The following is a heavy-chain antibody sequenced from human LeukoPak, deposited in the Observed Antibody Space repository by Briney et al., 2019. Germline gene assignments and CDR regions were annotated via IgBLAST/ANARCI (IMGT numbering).Heavy chain of an antibody. Sequence: SETLSLTCTVSVDSIVSCDNYWIWVLEHPEKGLECIGYVFYSWTTYYHPSLKSRDTMSVDTSKTQFSLKLSSVTAADTAVYYCARDGRFSTYMDVWGKGTTVTVSS. V-gene: IGHV4-31*03. CDR2: VFYSWTT. D-gene: IGHD3-3*01. CDR3: ARDGRFSTYMDV. J-gene: IGHJ6*03. CDR1: VDSIVSCDNY.